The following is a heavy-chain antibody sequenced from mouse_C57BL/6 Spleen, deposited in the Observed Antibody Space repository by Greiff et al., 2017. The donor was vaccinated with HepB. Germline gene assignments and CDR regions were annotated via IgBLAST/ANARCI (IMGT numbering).Heavy chain of an antibody. V-gene: IGHV1-64*01. CDR3: ARSKGNYDLDY. CDR2: IHPNSGST. J-gene: IGHJ2*01. CDR1: GYTFTSYW. D-gene: IGHD2-1*01. Sequence: QVQLQQPGAELVKPGASVKLSCKASGYTFTSYWMHWVKQRPGQGLEWIGMIHPNSGSTNYNEKFKSKATLTVDKSSSTAYMQLSSLTSEDSAVYYCARSKGNYDLDYWGQGTTLTVSS.